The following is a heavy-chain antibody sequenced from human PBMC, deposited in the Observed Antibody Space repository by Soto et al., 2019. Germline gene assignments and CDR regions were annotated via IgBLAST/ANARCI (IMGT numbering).Heavy chain of an antibody. D-gene: IGHD2-2*01. V-gene: IGHV6-1*01. CDR3: ARDRSQGSTSWYDC. CDR1: GDSVSNKSAA. J-gene: IGHJ5*01. CDR2: TYYTSRWYN. Sequence: PSQTLSLTCAISGDSVSNKSAAWNWIRQSPSRGLEWLGRTYYTSRWYNDYAVSVMGRITINPDTSRNQFSLQLNSVTPEDTAVYYCARDRSQGSTSWYDCWGQGALVTVSS.